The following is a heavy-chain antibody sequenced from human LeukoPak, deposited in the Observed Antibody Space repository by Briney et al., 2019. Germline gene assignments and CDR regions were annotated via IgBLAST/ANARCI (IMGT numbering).Heavy chain of an antibody. Sequence: PGGSLRLSCAASGFTFSSYWMSWVRQAPGKGLEWVANIKQDGSEKYYVDSVKGRFTISRDNAKNSLYLQMNSLKTEDTAVYYCTTWNTMIVVVTSPYDAFDIWGQGTMVTVSS. CDR1: GFTFSSYW. D-gene: IGHD3-22*01. CDR2: IKQDGSEK. J-gene: IGHJ3*02. CDR3: TTWNTMIVVVTSPYDAFDI. V-gene: IGHV3-7*03.